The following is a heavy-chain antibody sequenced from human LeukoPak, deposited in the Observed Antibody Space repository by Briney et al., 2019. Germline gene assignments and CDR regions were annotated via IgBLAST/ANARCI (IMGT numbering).Heavy chain of an antibody. CDR2: IKQDGSEK. J-gene: IGHJ6*03. Sequence: GGSLRLSCAASGFTFSSYWMSWVRQAPGKGLEWVVNIKQDGSEKYYVDSVKGRFTISRDNAKNSLYLQMNSLRAEDTAVYYCARDESTVVTNYYYYYMDVWGKGTTVTVSS. V-gene: IGHV3-7*01. CDR3: ARDESTVVTNYYYYYMDV. CDR1: GFTFSSYW. D-gene: IGHD4-23*01.